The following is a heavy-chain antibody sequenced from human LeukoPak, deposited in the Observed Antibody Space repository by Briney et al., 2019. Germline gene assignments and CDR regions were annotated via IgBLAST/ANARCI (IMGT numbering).Heavy chain of an antibody. J-gene: IGHJ6*03. CDR2: IRYDGSNK. D-gene: IGHD2-2*01. CDR1: GFTFSSYG. Sequence: GGSLRLSCAASGFTFSSYGMHWVRQAPGKGLEWVAFIRYDGSNKYYADSVKGRFTISRDNSKNTLYLQMNSLRAEDTAVYYCAKDGDCSSTSCYPPYYYSYMDVWGKGTTVTVSS. V-gene: IGHV3-30*02. CDR3: AKDGDCSSTSCYPPYYYSYMDV.